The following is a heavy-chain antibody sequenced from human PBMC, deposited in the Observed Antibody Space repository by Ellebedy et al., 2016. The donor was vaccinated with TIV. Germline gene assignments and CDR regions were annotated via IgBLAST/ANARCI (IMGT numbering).Heavy chain of an antibody. V-gene: IGHV1-3*04. CDR3: ATRVWQDPMDV. CDR2: INTGNGNT. D-gene: IGHD2-21*01. J-gene: IGHJ6*02. CDR1: GHTFTAYG. Sequence: ASVKVSCXASGHTFTAYGIHWVCQAPGQRLEWMGWINTGNGNTKYSQRLQGRVTITRDTSATTAYMELSGLMSEDTAVYYCATRVWQDPMDVWGQGTTVTVSS.